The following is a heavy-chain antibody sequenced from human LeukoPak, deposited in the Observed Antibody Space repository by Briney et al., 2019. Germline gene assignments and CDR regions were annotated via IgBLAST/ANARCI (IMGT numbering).Heavy chain of an antibody. CDR3: ATDRQGIAAAGFDY. CDR1: GGSISSGGYY. D-gene: IGHD6-13*01. Sequence: SETLSLTCTVSGGSISSGGYYWNWIRQHPGEGLEWIGYIYYSGSTYYNPSLKSRVTISVDTSKNQFSLKLSSVTAADTAVYYCATDRQGIAAAGFDYWGQGTLVTVSS. V-gene: IGHV4-31*03. J-gene: IGHJ4*02. CDR2: IYYSGST.